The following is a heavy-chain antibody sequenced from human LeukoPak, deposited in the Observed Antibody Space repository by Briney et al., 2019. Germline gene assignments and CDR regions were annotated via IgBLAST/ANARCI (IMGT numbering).Heavy chain of an antibody. CDR2: IYYSGST. CDR1: GGSISSSDYY. Sequence: SETLSLTCTVSGGSISSSDYYWGWIRQPPGKGLEWIGYIYYSGSTYYNPSLKSRVAISVDTSRNQFSVKMYSVTAADTAVFYCARQRGWGFGSYFDYWGRGTLVTVSS. CDR3: ARQRGWGFGSYFDY. V-gene: IGHV4-39*01. D-gene: IGHD7-27*01. J-gene: IGHJ4*02.